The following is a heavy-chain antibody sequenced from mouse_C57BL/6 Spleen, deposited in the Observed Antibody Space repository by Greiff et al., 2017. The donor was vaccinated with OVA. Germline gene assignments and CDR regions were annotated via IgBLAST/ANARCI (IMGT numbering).Heavy chain of an antibody. V-gene: IGHV1-26*01. CDR2: INPNNGGT. CDR3: ARFYYDYDGGAFDY. Sequence: EVQLQQSGPELVKPGASVKISCKASGYTFTDYYMNWVKQSHGKSLEWIGDINPNNGGTSYNQKFKGKATLTVDKSSSTAYMELRSLTSEDSAVYYCARFYYDYDGGAFDYWGQGTTLTVSS. CDR1: GYTFTDYY. J-gene: IGHJ2*01. D-gene: IGHD2-4*01.